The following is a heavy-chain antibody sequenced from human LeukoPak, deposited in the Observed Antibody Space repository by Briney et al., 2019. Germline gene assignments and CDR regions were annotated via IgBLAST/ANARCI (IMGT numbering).Heavy chain of an antibody. Sequence: SVKVSCKASGGTFSSYAISWVRQAPGQGLEWMGGIIPIFGTANYAQKFQGRVTITADKSTSTAYMELRSLRSDDTAVYYCARVPGMTTVTFPDYWGQGTLVTVSS. CDR3: ARVPGMTTVTFPDY. J-gene: IGHJ4*02. V-gene: IGHV1-69*06. CDR1: GGTFSSYA. D-gene: IGHD4-17*01. CDR2: IIPIFGTA.